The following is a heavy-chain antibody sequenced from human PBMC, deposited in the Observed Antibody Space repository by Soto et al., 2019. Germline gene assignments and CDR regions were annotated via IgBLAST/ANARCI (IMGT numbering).Heavy chain of an antibody. CDR2: ISSSGVYT. J-gene: IGHJ4*02. CDR1: GFTFSNYY. Sequence: QVHLVESGGALVKPGGSLRLSCAGSGFTFSNYYMSWIRRAPGKGLEWVSTISSSGVYTDYADSVKGRFTISRDNVDNSLHLQMNSLRADDTAVYYCASTTEFDYWGQGTQVTVSS. D-gene: IGHD1-1*01. V-gene: IGHV3-11*05. CDR3: ASTTEFDY.